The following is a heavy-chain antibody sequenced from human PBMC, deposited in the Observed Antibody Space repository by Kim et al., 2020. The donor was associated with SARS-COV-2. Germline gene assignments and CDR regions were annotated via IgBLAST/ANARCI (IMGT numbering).Heavy chain of an antibody. CDR2: VYPDDSDT. J-gene: IGHJ4*02. Sequence: GESLKISCRGSGYRFTTYWIGWVRQMPGKGLEWMGIVYPDDSDTRYSPSFQGQVTISADKSITTAYLQWSSLEASDTAMYYCVRADSSGFYPYYFFDYWGQGTLVTVSS. V-gene: IGHV5-51*01. D-gene: IGHD3-22*01. CDR1: GYRFTTYW. CDR3: VRADSSGFYPYYFFDY.